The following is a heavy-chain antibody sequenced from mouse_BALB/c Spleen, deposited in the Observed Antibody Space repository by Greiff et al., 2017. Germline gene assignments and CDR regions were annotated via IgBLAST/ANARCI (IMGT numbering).Heavy chain of an antibody. CDR2: IYPGDGDT. CDR3: ERCRAPYDYDEDY. Sequence: QVQLQQSGAELVRPGSSVKISCKASGYAFSSYWMNWVKQRPGQGLEWIGQIYPGDGDTNYNGKFKGKATLTADKSSSTAYMQLSRLTSEDSAVYFCERCRAPYDYDEDYWGQGTLVTVSA. D-gene: IGHD2-4*01. CDR1: GYAFSSYW. J-gene: IGHJ3*01. V-gene: IGHV1-80*01.